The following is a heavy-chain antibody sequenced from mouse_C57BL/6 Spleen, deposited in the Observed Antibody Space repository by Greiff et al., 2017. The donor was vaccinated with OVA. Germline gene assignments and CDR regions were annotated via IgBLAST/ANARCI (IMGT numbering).Heavy chain of an antibody. J-gene: IGHJ4*01. CDR2: INPNNGGT. V-gene: IGHV1-26*01. CDR1: GYTFTDYY. Sequence: EVQLQQSGPELVKPGASVKISCKASGYTFTDYYMNWVKPSHGKSLEWIGDINPNNGGTSYNQKFKGKATLTVDKSSSTAYMELRSLTSEDSAVYYCARSWRVRRYYAMDYWGQGTSVTVSS. CDR3: ARSWRVRRYYAMDY. D-gene: IGHD2-14*01.